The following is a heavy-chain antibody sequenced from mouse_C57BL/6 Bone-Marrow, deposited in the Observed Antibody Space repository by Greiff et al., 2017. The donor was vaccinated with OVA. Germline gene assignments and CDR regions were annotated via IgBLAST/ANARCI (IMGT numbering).Heavy chain of an antibody. J-gene: IGHJ3*01. CDR1: GYTFTSYW. Sequence: VQLQQPGAELVKPGASVKLSCKASGYTFTSYWMHWVKQRPGQGLEWIGMIHPNSGSTNYNEKFKSKATLTVDKSSSTAYMQLSSLTSEDSAVYYCASPHYYGSSYWAWFAYWGQGTLVTVSA. CDR2: IHPNSGST. V-gene: IGHV1-64*01. CDR3: ASPHYYGSSYWAWFAY. D-gene: IGHD1-1*01.